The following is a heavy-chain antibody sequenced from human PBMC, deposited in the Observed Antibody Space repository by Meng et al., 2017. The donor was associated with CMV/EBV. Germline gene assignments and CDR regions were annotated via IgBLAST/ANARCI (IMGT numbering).Heavy chain of an antibody. Sequence: GGSLRLSWAASGFTFSSYSMNWVRQAPGKGLEWVSSISSSSSYIYYADSVKGRFTISRDNAKNSLYLQMNSLRAEDTAVYYCARDLQLFRSSWHPVDIWGQGTMVTVSS. CDR3: ARDLQLFRSSWHPVDI. J-gene: IGHJ3*02. CDR2: ISSSSSYI. CDR1: GFTFSSYS. V-gene: IGHV3-21*01. D-gene: IGHD6-13*01.